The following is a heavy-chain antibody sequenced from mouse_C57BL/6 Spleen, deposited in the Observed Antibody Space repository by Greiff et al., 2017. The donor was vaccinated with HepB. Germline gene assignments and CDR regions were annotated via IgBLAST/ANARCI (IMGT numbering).Heavy chain of an antibody. J-gene: IGHJ1*03. V-gene: IGHV5-16*01. CDR3: ARDRDYYGSSYGYFDV. CDR1: GFTFSDYY. Sequence: DVMLVESEGGLVQPGSSMKLSCTASGFTFSDYYMAWVRQVPEKGLEWVANINYDGSSTYYLDSLKSRFIISRDNAKYILYLQMSSLKSEDTATYYCARDRDYYGSSYGYFDVWGTGTTVTVSS. D-gene: IGHD1-1*01. CDR2: INYDGSST.